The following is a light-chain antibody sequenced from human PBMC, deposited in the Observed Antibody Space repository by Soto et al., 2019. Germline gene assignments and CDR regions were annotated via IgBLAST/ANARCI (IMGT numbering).Light chain of an antibody. CDR2: GAS. CDR1: QTISTN. V-gene: IGKV3-15*01. CDR3: QDYSDWPTWT. Sequence: EVVMTQSPATLSVSPGERATLSCRASQTISTNLAWYQQKPGQAPRLLIYGASTRAAGIPARFSGSGSGTEFTLIISSLQSEDFAVYYRQDYSDWPTWTFGQGTKVDIK. J-gene: IGKJ1*01.